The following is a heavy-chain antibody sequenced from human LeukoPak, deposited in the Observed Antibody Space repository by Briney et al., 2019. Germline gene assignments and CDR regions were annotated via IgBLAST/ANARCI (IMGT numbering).Heavy chain of an antibody. J-gene: IGHJ6*02. Sequence: GGSLRLSCAASGFTFSSYAMSWVRQAPGKGLEWVSAISGSGGSTYYADSVKGRFTISRDNSKNTLYLQMNSLRAEDTAVYYCAKSSDSSSGYGYYYGLDVWGQGTTVTVSS. V-gene: IGHV3-23*01. D-gene: IGHD5-18*01. CDR1: GFTFSSYA. CDR2: ISGSGGST. CDR3: AKSSDSSSGYGYYYGLDV.